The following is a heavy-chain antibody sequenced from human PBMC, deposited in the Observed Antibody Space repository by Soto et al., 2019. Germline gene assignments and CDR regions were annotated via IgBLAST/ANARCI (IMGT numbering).Heavy chain of an antibody. CDR2: IYHSGST. CDR3: PRVPDR. J-gene: IGHJ5*02. Sequence: LLHTYTVSGGIIRPGEYLRSWILQPPRKGLEWIGYIYHSGSTYYNPSLKSRVPISVDRSKNQFSLKLSSVTAAYTAVYYCPRVPDRWGQGTLLT. CDR1: GGIIRPGEYL. V-gene: IGHV4-30-2*01.